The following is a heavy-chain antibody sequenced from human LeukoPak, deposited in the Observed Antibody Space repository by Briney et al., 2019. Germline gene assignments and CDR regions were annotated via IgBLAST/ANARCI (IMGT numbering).Heavy chain of an antibody. Sequence: PGGSLRLSCAASGFTFSSYAMSWVRQAPGKGLEWVSAISGSGGSTYYADSVKGRFTISRDNPKNTLYLQMNSLRAEDTAVYYCARGTDTKPFWSGYWVDVWGQGTTVTVSS. J-gene: IGHJ6*02. CDR1: GFTFSSYA. CDR3: ARGTDTKPFWSGYWVDV. CDR2: ISGSGGST. V-gene: IGHV3-23*01. D-gene: IGHD3-3*01.